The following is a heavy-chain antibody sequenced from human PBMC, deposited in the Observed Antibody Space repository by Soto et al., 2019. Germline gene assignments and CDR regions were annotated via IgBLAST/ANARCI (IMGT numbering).Heavy chain of an antibody. CDR1: GFTFSGSA. D-gene: IGHD3-22*01. J-gene: IGHJ3*02. CDR3: TRIKDYYDSSGPNDAFDI. V-gene: IGHV3-73*01. Sequence: GGSLRLSCAASGFTFSGSAMHWVRQASGKGLEWVGRIRSKANSYATAYAASVKGRFTISRDDSKNTAYLQMNSLKTEDTAVYYCTRIKDYYDSSGPNDAFDIWGQGTMVTVSS. CDR2: IRSKANSYAT.